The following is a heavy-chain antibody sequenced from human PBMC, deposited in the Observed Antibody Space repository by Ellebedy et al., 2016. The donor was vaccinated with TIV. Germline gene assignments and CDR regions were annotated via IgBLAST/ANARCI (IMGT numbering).Heavy chain of an antibody. J-gene: IGHJ4*02. D-gene: IGHD3-22*01. Sequence: GESLKISCAASGFTFSSYAMHWVRQAPGKGLEWVAVISYDGSNKYYADSVKGRFTISRDNSKNTLYLQMNSLRAEDTAVYYCARGYYDNDYWGQGTLVTVSS. CDR1: GFTFSSYA. CDR2: ISYDGSNK. V-gene: IGHV3-30-3*01. CDR3: ARGYYDNDY.